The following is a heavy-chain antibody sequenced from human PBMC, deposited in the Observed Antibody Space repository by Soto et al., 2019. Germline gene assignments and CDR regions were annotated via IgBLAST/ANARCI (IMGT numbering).Heavy chain of an antibody. Sequence: GGSLRLSCAASGFTFSSYGMSWVRQAPGKGLEWVSAVSGSGGSTYYADSVRGRFTISRDNSKNTLYLQMNSLRAEDTAVYYCAPRPLRFDYWGQGTLVTVSS. J-gene: IGHJ4*02. V-gene: IGHV3-23*01. CDR2: VSGSGGST. CDR1: GFTFSSYG. CDR3: APRPLRFDY.